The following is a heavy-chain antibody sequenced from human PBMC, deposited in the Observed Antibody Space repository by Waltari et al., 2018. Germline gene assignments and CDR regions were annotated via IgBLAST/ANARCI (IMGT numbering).Heavy chain of an antibody. CDR1: GYPFLAYY. V-gene: IGHV1-2*02. Sequence: QAHLVPSGAAVKKPGASVKVSCKTSGYPFLAYYIHWVRQAPGQGLEWMGWINPTTGTTRYARKFQKRISVTTDASIDTAYMELTSLTSDDTAVYYCTRGFQLIPEIWFDSWGQGSLVTVSS. CDR3: TRGFQLIPEIWFDS. J-gene: IGHJ5*01. CDR2: INPTTGTT. D-gene: IGHD1-1*01.